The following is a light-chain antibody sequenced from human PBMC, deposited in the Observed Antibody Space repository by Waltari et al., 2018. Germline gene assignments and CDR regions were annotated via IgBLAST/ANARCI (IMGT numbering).Light chain of an antibody. CDR2: AAS. CDR1: QSISSY. Sequence: DIQMTPSPSSLYASVGDRVPITCRASQSISSYLNWYQQKPGKAPKLLIYAASSLQRGVPSRFSGSGSGTDFTLTISSLQPEDFATYYCQQSYSTPWTFGQGTKVEIK. V-gene: IGKV1-39*01. J-gene: IGKJ1*01. CDR3: QQSYSTPWT.